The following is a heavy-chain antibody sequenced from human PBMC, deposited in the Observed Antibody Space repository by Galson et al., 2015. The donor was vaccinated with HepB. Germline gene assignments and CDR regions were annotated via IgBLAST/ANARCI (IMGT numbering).Heavy chain of an antibody. CDR1: GGTFSSYA. Sequence: SVKVSCKASGGTFSSYAISWVRQAPGQGLEWMGGIIPIFGTANYAQKFQGRVTITADESTSTAYMELSSLRSEDTAVYYCARDRAIRAVVPAARDPYYYYYMDVWGKGTTVTVSS. J-gene: IGHJ6*03. D-gene: IGHD2-2*01. V-gene: IGHV1-69*13. CDR2: IIPIFGTA. CDR3: ARDRAIRAVVPAARDPYYYYYMDV.